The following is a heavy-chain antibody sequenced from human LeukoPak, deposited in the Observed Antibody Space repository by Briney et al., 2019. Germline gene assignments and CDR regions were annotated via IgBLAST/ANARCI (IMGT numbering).Heavy chain of an antibody. V-gene: IGHV3-23*01. J-gene: IGHJ4*02. CDR2: ISSSGGTT. D-gene: IGHD3-16*02. CDR1: GFTFSSYA. Sequence: GGSLRLSCAASGFTFSSYAMSWVRQAPGKGLEWVSSISSSGGTTYYADSVKGRFTISRDYSKNTLYLQMNSLRAEDTAVYYCAKVGNDYVWGSYRSRGNDYWGQGTLVTVSS. CDR3: AKVGNDYVWGSYRSRGNDY.